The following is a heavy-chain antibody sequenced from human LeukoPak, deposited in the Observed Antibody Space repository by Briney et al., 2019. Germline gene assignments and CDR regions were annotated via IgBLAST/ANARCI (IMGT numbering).Heavy chain of an antibody. CDR1: GFTFSSYE. CDR3: ARLYSSSSGKAFDI. D-gene: IGHD6-6*01. CDR2: MSSSGSTI. J-gene: IGHJ3*02. Sequence: GGSLSLSCAASGFTFSSYEMNWVRQAPGKGLEWVSHMSSSGSTIYYADSVKGRFTISRDNAKNSLYLQMNSLRAEDTAVYYCARLYSSSSGKAFDIWGQGTMVTVSS. V-gene: IGHV3-48*03.